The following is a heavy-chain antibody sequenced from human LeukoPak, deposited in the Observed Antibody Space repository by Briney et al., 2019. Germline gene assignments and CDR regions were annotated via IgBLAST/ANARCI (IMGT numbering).Heavy chain of an antibody. J-gene: IGHJ3*02. D-gene: IGHD3-22*01. CDR3: ARRLARHYYDSSGYSLAFDI. Sequence: SETLSLTCAVYGGSFSGYYWSWIRQPPGKGLEWIGEINHSGSTNYNPSLKSRVTISVDTSKNQFSLKLSSVTAADTAVYYCARRLARHYYDSSGYSLAFDIWGQGTMVTVSS. CDR1: GGSFSGYY. V-gene: IGHV4-34*01. CDR2: INHSGST.